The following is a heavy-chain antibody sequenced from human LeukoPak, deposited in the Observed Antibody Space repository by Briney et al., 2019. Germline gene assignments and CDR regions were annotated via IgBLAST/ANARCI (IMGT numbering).Heavy chain of an antibody. CDR1: GYTFTSYG. CDR3: ARGLPGELFDY. CDR2: ISAYNGNT. V-gene: IGHV1-18*01. J-gene: IGHJ4*02. D-gene: IGHD3-10*01. Sequence: PGASVKVSCKASGYTFTSYGISWVRQAPGQGLEWMGWISAYNGNTNYAQKFQGRVTITADKSTSTAYMELSSLRSEDTAVYYCARGLPGELFDYWGQGTLVTVSS.